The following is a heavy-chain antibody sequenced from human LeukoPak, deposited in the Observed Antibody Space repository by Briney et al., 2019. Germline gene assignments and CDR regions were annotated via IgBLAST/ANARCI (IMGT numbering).Heavy chain of an antibody. V-gene: IGHV3-21*04. Sequence: GGSLRLSCAASGFTFSSYSMNWVRQAPGKGLEWVSSISSSSSYIYYADSLKGRFTISRDNAKDSLYLQMNSLRAEDTAVYYCARDRAYSGYPKDWHYFDYWGQGTLVTVSS. CDR3: ARDRAYSGYPKDWHYFDY. CDR1: GFTFSSYS. J-gene: IGHJ4*02. CDR2: ISSSSSYI. D-gene: IGHD5-12*01.